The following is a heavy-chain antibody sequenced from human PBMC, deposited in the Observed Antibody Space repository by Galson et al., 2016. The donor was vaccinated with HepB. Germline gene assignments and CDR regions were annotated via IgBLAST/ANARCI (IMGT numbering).Heavy chain of an antibody. Sequence: ETLSLTCAAYGGAFGGYYGTWILQPPGKGLEGIGKINHSGSTNSTPSLKSRVTISVDTSKKQFSLKLSSVTAADTAVYYCARDSRLWELGLRGYYYYGMDVWGQGTTVTVSS. CDR1: GGAFGGYY. V-gene: IGHV4-34*01. CDR3: ARDSRLWELGLRGYYYYGMDV. J-gene: IGHJ6*02. D-gene: IGHD1-26*01. CDR2: INHSGST.